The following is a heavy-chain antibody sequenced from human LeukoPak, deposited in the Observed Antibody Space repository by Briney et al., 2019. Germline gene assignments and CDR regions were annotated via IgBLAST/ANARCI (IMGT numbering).Heavy chain of an antibody. D-gene: IGHD5-18*01. J-gene: IGHJ4*02. V-gene: IGHV3-9*01. CDR1: GFTFDDYA. Sequence: GGSLRLSCAASGFTFDDYAMHWVRHAPGKGLEWVSGISWNSGSIGYADSVKGRFTISRDNAKNSLYLQMNSLRAEDTALYYCAKDIDIYSYGYATFDYWGQGTLVTVSS. CDR2: ISWNSGSI. CDR3: AKDIDIYSYGYATFDY.